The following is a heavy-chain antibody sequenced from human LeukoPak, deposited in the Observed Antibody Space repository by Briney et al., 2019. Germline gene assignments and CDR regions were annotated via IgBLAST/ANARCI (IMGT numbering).Heavy chain of an antibody. CDR1: GFSFSLYS. CDR2: ISGDSSGNYI. CDR3: TREGGVGS. Sequence: GGSLRLSCVASGFSFSLYSMNWVRQAPGKGLEWASTISGDSSGNYIDYADSVKGRFTISRDNAKNSVFLQMNGLRDDDTAVYYCTREGGVGSWGQGTLVSVSS. D-gene: IGHD3-16*01. J-gene: IGHJ5*01. V-gene: IGHV3-21*01.